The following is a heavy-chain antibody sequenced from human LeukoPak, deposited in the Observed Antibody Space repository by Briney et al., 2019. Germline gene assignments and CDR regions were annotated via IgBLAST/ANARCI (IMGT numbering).Heavy chain of an antibody. CDR1: GFTFSNSA. V-gene: IGHV3-23*01. D-gene: IGHD6-19*01. J-gene: IGHJ4*01. CDR2: LSGSGITT. Sequence: GGSLRLSCAASGFTFSNSAMSWVRQAPGKGLEWVSTLSGSGITTYYADSVKGRFTISRDNSKNTLYLQMNSLRAEDTAVYYCAKGIYSSGWSYFDYWGHGTLVTASS. CDR3: AKGIYSSGWSYFDY.